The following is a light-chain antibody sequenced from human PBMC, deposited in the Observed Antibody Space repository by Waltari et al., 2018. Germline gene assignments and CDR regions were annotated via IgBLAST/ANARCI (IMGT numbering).Light chain of an antibody. J-gene: IGLJ3*02. V-gene: IGLV2-23*01. CDR1: SRDVGSYNL. CDR2: EGS. Sequence: QSALTQPASVSGSPGQSITISCTGTSRDVGSYNLVSWYRQLPGTAPQLMIYEGSKRPSWVSNRFSGSKSGNTASLTISGLQAEDEADYYCCSYAGSSTWVFGGGTKLTVL. CDR3: CSYAGSSTWV.